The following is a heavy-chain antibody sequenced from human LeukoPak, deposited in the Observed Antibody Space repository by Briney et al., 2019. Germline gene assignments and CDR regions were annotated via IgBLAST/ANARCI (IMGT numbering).Heavy chain of an antibody. CDR2: ISSSSSYM. V-gene: IGHV3-21*01. CDR1: GFTFSSYT. Sequence: GGPLRLSCAASGFTFSSYTMNWVRQAPGKGLEWVSYISSSSSYMYYADSLKGRFTISRDNAKNSLYLQMNSLRAEDTAVYYCARAGQGAFDIWGQGTMVTVSS. CDR3: ARAGQGAFDI. J-gene: IGHJ3*02.